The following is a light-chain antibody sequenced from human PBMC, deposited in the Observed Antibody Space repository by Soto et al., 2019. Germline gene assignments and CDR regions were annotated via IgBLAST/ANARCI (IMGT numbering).Light chain of an antibody. CDR1: QSVSSN. J-gene: IGKJ2*01. V-gene: IGKV3-15*01. Sequence: EIVMTQSPATLSVSPGERATLSCRASQSVSSNLAWYQQKPGQAPRLLIYGASTRATGIPARFSGSGSGTEFNLTISSLQSEDFAVYYCQQYNKWPQYTFGQGTKLEIK. CDR2: GAS. CDR3: QQYNKWPQYT.